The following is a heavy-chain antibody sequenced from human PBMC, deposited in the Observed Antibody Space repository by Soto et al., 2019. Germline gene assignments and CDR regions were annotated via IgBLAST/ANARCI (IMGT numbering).Heavy chain of an antibody. CDR2: ISWDGGST. V-gene: IGHV3-43*01. Sequence: GGSLRLSCAASGFTFDDYTMHWVRQAPGKGLEWVSLISWDGGSTYYADSVKGRFTISRDNSKNSLYLQMNSLRTEDTALYYCAKDSCDNWNRAFCGMDVWGQGTTVTVSS. CDR1: GFTFDDYT. J-gene: IGHJ6*02. CDR3: AKDSCDNWNRAFCGMDV. D-gene: IGHD1-20*01.